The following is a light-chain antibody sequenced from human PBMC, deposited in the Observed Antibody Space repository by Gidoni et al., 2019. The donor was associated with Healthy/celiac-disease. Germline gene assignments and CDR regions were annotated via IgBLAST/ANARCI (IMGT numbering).Light chain of an antibody. CDR3: QAWDSSTVV. Sequence: SYELTQPPSVSVSPGQTSIITCSGDKLGDKYACWYQQTPGQSPVLVIYQDSKRPSGIPERFSGSNSGNTATLTISGTQAMYEADYYCQAWDSSTVVFGGGTKLTVL. V-gene: IGLV3-1*01. CDR1: KLGDKY. CDR2: QDS. J-gene: IGLJ2*01.